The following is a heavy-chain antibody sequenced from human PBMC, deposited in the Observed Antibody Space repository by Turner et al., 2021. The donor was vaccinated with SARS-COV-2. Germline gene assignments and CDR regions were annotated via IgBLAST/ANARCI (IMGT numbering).Heavy chain of an antibody. V-gene: IGHV3-23*01. J-gene: IGHJ3*02. Sequence: ELQLLESGGGLVQPGGSLRLSCAASGFTFSSYAMSWVRQAPGKGLEWVSAISGSGVSTYYADSVKGRFTISRDNSKNTLYLQMNSLGAEDTAVYYCAKGEGYGSEAFDIWGQGTMVTVSS. CDR1: GFTFSSYA. CDR2: ISGSGVST. D-gene: IGHD3-10*01. CDR3: AKGEGYGSEAFDI.